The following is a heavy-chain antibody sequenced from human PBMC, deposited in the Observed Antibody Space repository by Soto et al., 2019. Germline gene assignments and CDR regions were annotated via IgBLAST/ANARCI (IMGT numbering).Heavy chain of an antibody. D-gene: IGHD6-25*01. V-gene: IGHV1-69*06. CDR2: IISKFGTA. CDR3: ARDCPKSAGIGY. Sequence: QVQLVQSGAEVKKPGSSVRVSCKASGGTFSSYAISWVRQAPGQGLEWMGGIISKFGTANYAQKFQGRVSITADKSTSIAVMELSSLRSEDTAVDCCARDCPKSAGIGYWVQGTLVAVSS. J-gene: IGHJ4*02. CDR1: GGTFSSYA.